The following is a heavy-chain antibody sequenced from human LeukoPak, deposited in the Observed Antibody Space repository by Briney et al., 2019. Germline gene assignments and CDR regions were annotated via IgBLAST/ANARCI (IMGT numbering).Heavy chain of an antibody. CDR1: GFTFDDYA. CDR2: ISWSSGSI. J-gene: IGHJ4*02. Sequence: GGSLRLSCAASGFTFDDYAMHWVRQAPGKGLEWVSGISWSSGSIGYADSVKGRFTISRDNAKNSLYLQMNSLRAEDTALYYCAKSGLSAGDYFDYWGQGTLVTVSS. CDR3: AKSGLSAGDYFDY. V-gene: IGHV3-9*01.